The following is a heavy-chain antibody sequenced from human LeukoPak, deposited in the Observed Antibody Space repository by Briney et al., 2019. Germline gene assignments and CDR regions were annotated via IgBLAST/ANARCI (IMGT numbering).Heavy chain of an antibody. V-gene: IGHV1-8*01. CDR2: MNPNSGNT. CDR1: GDSFTIND. Sequence: ASVKVSCKASGDSFTINDINWVRQATGQGLEWMGWMNPNSGNTGYAQKFQGRVTMTRNTSISTAYMELTDLRSEDAAVYYCARVTAGGIWTFDIWGQGTTVTVSS. J-gene: IGHJ3*02. D-gene: IGHD6-13*01. CDR3: ARVTAGGIWTFDI.